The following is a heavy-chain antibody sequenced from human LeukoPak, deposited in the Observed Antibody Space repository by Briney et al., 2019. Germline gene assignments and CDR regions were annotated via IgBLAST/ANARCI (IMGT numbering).Heavy chain of an antibody. CDR1: GFTLSSYE. CDR3: ARGAITMTPNSYFDY. V-gene: IGHV3-48*03. Sequence: GGSLRLSCAASGFTLSSYEMNWVRQAPGKGLEWVSYISSSGSTIYYADSVKGRFTISRDNAKNSLYLQMNSLRAEDTAVYYCARGAITMTPNSYFDYWGQGTLVTVSS. J-gene: IGHJ4*02. D-gene: IGHD3-22*01. CDR2: ISSSGSTI.